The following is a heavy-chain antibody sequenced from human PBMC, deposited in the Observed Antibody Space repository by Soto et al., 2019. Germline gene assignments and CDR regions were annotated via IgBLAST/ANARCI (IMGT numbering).Heavy chain of an antibody. D-gene: IGHD6-6*01. CDR3: AKDRRTYSSSSDY. CDR2: ISGSGGST. J-gene: IGHJ4*02. V-gene: IGHV3-23*01. CDR1: GFTFSSYA. Sequence: VQLLESGGGLVQPGGSLRLSCAATGFTFSSYAMSWVRQAPGKGLEWVSGISGSGGSTYYADSVKGRFTISRDNSKNTLYLQMNNLRAEDTAVYYCAKDRRTYSSSSDYWGQGTLVTVSS.